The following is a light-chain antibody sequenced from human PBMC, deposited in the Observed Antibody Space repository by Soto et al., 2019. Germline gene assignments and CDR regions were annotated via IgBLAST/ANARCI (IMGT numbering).Light chain of an antibody. CDR2: DAF. CDR3: LQDYTYPWT. Sequence: DIQMTQSPSTLSASVGDRVTITCRASQSISSWLAWYQQKPGKAPKLLIYDAFSLESGVPSRFSGSASGTDFTLTISSLQPEDFATYYCLQDYTYPWTFGQGTKVEMK. CDR1: QSISSW. J-gene: IGKJ1*01. V-gene: IGKV1-5*01.